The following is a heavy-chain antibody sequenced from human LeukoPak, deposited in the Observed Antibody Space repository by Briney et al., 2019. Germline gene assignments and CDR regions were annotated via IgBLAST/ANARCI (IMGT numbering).Heavy chain of an antibody. V-gene: IGHV4-39*01. CDR1: GGSISSSSYY. CDR2: IYYSGST. CDR3: ARQAGHDFWSGYRRGYFDY. D-gene: IGHD3-3*01. J-gene: IGHJ4*02. Sequence: PSETLSLTCTVSGGSISSSSYYWGWIRQPPGKGLEWIGSIYYSGSTYYNPSLKSRVTISVDTSKNQFSLKLSSVTAADTAVYYCARQAGHDFWSGYRRGYFDYWGQGTLVTVSS.